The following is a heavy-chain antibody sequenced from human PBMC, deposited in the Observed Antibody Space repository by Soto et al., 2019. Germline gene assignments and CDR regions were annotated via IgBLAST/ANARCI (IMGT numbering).Heavy chain of an antibody. D-gene: IGHD6-25*01. CDR1: GFTFNDYY. Sequence: GGSLRLSCAASGFTFNDYYMSWIRQAPGKGLEWVSYISSSGSTIYYADSVKGRFTISRDNAKNSLYLQMNSLRAEDTAVYYCARFPSGVYYYYYMDVWGKGTTVTVSS. J-gene: IGHJ6*03. CDR2: ISSSGSTI. CDR3: ARFPSGVYYYYYMDV. V-gene: IGHV3-11*01.